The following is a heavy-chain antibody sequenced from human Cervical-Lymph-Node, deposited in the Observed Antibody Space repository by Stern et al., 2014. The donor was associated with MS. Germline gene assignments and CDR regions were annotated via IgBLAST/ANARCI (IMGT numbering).Heavy chain of an antibody. CDR1: GFTFSSYG. V-gene: IGHV3-30*18. J-gene: IGHJ4*02. CDR3: AKAKTGDY. CDR2: ISYDGSNK. Sequence: VQLEESGGGVVQPGRSLRLSCAASGFTFSSYGMHWVRQAPGKGLEWVAVISYDGSNKYYADSVKGRFTISRDNSKNTLYLQMNSLRAEDTAVYYCAKAKTGDYWGQGTLVTVSS.